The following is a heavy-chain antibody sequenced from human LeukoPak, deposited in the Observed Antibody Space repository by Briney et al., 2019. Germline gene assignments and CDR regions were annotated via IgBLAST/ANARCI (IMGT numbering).Heavy chain of an antibody. CDR1: GGSISIYY. D-gene: IGHD3-10*01. CDR3: AGGVYGSGDY. V-gene: IGHV4-4*07. J-gene: IGHJ4*02. CDR2: IYSSGNT. Sequence: SETLSLTCTDSGGSISIYYSCWIRQPAGKGLEWIGRIYSSGNTNYNLYLKSRVTMSVAKSKNQFSLKLNSVTAADTAVYYCAGGVYGSGDYWGQGTRVTV.